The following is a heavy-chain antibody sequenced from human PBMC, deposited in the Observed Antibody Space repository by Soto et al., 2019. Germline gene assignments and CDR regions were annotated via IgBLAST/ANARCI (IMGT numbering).Heavy chain of an antibody. CDR3: ARRGSGWSLFEY. Sequence: EVQLVQSGTEVKKPGESLRISCKGSGYSFGSYWIGWVRQMPGKGLEWMGIIYPGDSETRYSPAFQGQVTISADKSISTAYLQWSSLKASETAIYYCARRGSGWSLFEYWGQGTLVTVSS. J-gene: IGHJ4*02. D-gene: IGHD6-19*01. V-gene: IGHV5-51*03. CDR1: GYSFGSYW. CDR2: IYPGDSET.